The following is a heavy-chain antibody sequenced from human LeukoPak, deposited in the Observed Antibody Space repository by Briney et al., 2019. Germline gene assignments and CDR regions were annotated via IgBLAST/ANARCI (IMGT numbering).Heavy chain of an antibody. CDR3: ARENWVFDY. Sequence: SETLSLSCVVSGYPISSGYHWGWIRQPPGEGLEWIGSVYRSGSTDYNPSLKSRVTISVDTSKNQISLKVRSVTAADTAVYYWARENWVFDYWGQGILVTVSS. CDR2: VYRSGST. D-gene: IGHD7-27*01. CDR1: GYPISSGYH. V-gene: IGHV4-38-2*02. J-gene: IGHJ4*02.